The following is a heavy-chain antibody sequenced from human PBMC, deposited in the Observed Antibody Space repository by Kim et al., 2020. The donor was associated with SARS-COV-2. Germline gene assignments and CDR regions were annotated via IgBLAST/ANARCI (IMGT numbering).Heavy chain of an antibody. CDR3: VKGGGSGSYSGDS. J-gene: IGHJ4*02. D-gene: IGHD3-10*01. Sequence: GGSLRLSCAGSGFTFGDYSMMWVRQAPGKGLEWVSGINKNNGNIAYVDSVKGRFTISRDNGANSLYLQMDRLRPEDTALYYCVKGGGSGSYSGDSWGQGTLVTVSS. V-gene: IGHV3-9*01. CDR2: INKNNGNI. CDR1: GFTFGDYS.